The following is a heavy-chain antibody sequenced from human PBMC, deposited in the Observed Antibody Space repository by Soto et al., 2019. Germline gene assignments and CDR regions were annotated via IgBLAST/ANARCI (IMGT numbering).Heavy chain of an antibody. Sequence: SETLSLTCTVSGGSISTGGYYWSWIRQHPGKGLEWIGYIYYSGSSSYNLSLKGRLTISVDTPKNQFSLKLSSVTAADTAVYYCASTRDYFDYWGQGILVTVSS. J-gene: IGHJ4*02. CDR2: IYYSGSS. D-gene: IGHD1-1*01. V-gene: IGHV4-31*03. CDR1: GGSISTGGYY. CDR3: ASTRDYFDY.